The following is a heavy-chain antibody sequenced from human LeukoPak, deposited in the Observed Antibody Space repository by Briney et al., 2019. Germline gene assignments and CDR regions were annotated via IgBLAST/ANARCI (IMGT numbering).Heavy chain of an antibody. CDR2: ISWNSGSI. CDR1: GFTIDDYA. J-gene: IGHJ4*02. D-gene: IGHD6-6*01. Sequence: GGSLRLSCAASGFTIDDYAMHWVRQAPGKGLEWVSGISWNSGSIGYADSVKGRFTISRDNAKNSLYLQMNSLRAEDTALYYCAKGESIAAPPDYWGQGTLVTVSS. CDR3: AKGESIAAPPDY. V-gene: IGHV3-9*01.